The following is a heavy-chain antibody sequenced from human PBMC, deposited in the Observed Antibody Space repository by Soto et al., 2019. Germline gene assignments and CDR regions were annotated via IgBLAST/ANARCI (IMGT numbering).Heavy chain of an antibody. CDR3: ARRRDFLDS. J-gene: IGHJ4*02. V-gene: IGHV3-11*01. CDR1: GFTFSDYY. CDR2: IGSGGGTI. D-gene: IGHD3-3*01. Sequence: QVQLVESGGGLVKPGGSLRLSCAASGFTFSDYYMTWVRQAPGKGLEWVSYIGSGGGTIYYADSVKGRFTISSDNAKSSLFLQMNSLRDEDTDVYYCARRRDFLDSWGQGTLVTVSS.